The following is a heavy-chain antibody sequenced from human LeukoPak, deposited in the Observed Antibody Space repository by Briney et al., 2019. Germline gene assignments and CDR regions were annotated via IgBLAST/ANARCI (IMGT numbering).Heavy chain of an antibody. CDR3: ARDRTYCSSTSCYDAFDI. CDR2: IYTSGST. CDR1: GGSISSGSYY. J-gene: IGHJ3*02. V-gene: IGHV4-61*02. D-gene: IGHD2-2*01. Sequence: SETLSLTCTVSGGSISSGSYYWRWIRQPAGKGLAWIGRIYTSGSTNYNPSLKSRVTISVDTSKHQFSLKLSSVTAADTAVYYCARDRTYCSSTSCYDAFDIWGQGTMVTVSS.